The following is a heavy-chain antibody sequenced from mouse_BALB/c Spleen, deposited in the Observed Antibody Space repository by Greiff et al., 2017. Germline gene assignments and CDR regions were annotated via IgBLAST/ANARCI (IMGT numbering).Heavy chain of an antibody. CDR1: GFNIKDTY. CDR3: APYRCYAMDY. D-gene: IGHD2-14*01. V-gene: IGHV14-3*02. Sequence: VQLQQSGAELVKPGASVKLSCTASGFNIKDTYMHWVKQRPEQGLEWIGRIDPANGNTKYDPKFQGKATITADTSSNTAYLQLSSLTSEDTAVYYCAPYRCYAMDYWGQGTSVTVSS. CDR2: IDPANGNT. J-gene: IGHJ4*01.